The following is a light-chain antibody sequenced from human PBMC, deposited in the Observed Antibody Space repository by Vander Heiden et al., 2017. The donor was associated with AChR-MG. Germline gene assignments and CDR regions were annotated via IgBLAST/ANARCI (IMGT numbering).Light chain of an antibody. J-gene: IGLJ1*01. CDR3: SSYASSRTGV. CDR2: EGS. V-gene: IGLV2-23*01. Sequence: QSALTQPASVSGSPGQSITISCTGTSSDVGSYTLVSWYQQHPGKAPTLMCYEGSKRPSGVSNRCAASKSGTTASPTISGLQAEDDAYYYCSSYASSRTGVFGTGTKVTVL. CDR1: SSDVGSYTL.